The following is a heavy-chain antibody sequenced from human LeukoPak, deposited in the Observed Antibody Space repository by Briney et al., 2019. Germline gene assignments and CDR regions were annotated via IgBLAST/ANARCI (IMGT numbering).Heavy chain of an antibody. CDR2: ISAYNGNT. V-gene: IGHV1-18*01. J-gene: IGHJ4*02. CDR3: ARGAVPGIAAVTDY. Sequence: ASVKVSCKASGGTFSSYAISWVRQAPGQGLEWMGWISAYNGNTNYAQKLQGRVTMTTDTSTSTAYMELRSLRSDDTAVYYCARGAVPGIAAVTDYWGQGTLVTVSS. D-gene: IGHD6-13*01. CDR1: GGTFSSYA.